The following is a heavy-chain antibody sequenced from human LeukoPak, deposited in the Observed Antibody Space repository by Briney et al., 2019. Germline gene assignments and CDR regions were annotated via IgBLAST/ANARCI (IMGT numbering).Heavy chain of an antibody. V-gene: IGHV1-18*01. Sequence: ASVKVSCKASGYTFTSYGISWVRQAPGQGLEWMGWISAYNGNTNYAQKLQGRVTMTTDTSTSTAYMELRSLRSDDTAVYYCARDVGDTAMVTEFDYWGQGTLLTVSS. CDR2: ISAYNGNT. J-gene: IGHJ4*02. D-gene: IGHD5-18*01. CDR3: ARDVGDTAMVTEFDY. CDR1: GYTFTSYG.